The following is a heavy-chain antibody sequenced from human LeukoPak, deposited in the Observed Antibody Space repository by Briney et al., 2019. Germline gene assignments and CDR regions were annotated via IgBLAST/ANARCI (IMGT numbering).Heavy chain of an antibody. CDR1: GGSISSSSYY. D-gene: IGHD3-10*01. CDR3: ARVPAYMVRGVGGYYFDY. Sequence: SETLSLTCTVSGGSISSSSYYWGWIRQPPGKGLEWIGSIYYSGSTYYNPSLKSRVTISVDTSKNQFSLKLSSVTAADTAVYYCARVPAYMVRGVGGYYFDYWGQGTLVTVSS. J-gene: IGHJ4*02. V-gene: IGHV4-39*07. CDR2: IYYSGST.